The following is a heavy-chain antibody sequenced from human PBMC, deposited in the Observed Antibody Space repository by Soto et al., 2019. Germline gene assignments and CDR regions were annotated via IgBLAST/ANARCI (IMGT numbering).Heavy chain of an antibody. CDR2: IYHSGST. CDR3: ARCVCHSLTEDRYNLAY. J-gene: IGHJ1*01. Sequence: SDDLCLNYTVSGVSISRGGFYWSWIRQLPEKGLEWIAYIYHSGSTNYNPSLKSRLSISVDTSKNQFSLKLSSVTAADTAVYYWARCVCHSLTEDRYNLAYRGQRTLVPVSS. D-gene: IGHD1-1*01. CDR1: GVSISRGGFY. V-gene: IGHV4-61*08.